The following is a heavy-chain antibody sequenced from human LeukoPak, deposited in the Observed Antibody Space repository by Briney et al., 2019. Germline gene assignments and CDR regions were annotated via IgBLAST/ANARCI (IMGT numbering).Heavy chain of an antibody. D-gene: IGHD2-2*01. CDR1: GFTVSSNY. Sequence: PGGSLRLSCAASGFTVSSNYMSWLRQAPGRGLEWVSVIYSGGSTYYADSVKGRFTISRDNSKNTLYLQMNSLRAEDTAVYYCARGSHAGRDAFDIWGQGTMVTVSS. CDR2: IYSGGST. V-gene: IGHV3-66*02. J-gene: IGHJ3*02. CDR3: ARGSHAGRDAFDI.